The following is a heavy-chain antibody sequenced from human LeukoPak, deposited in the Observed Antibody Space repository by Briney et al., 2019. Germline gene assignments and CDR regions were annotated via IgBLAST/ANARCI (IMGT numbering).Heavy chain of an antibody. CDR1: GYTFTSYY. D-gene: IGHD2-2*01. J-gene: IGHJ4*02. CDR3: ARAGSYCSSTSCSDY. CDR2: INPNSGGT. Sequence: ASVKVSCKASGYTFTSYYMHWVRQAPGQGLEWMGWINPNSGGTNYAQKFQGRVTMTRDTSISTAYMELSRLRSDDTAVYYCARAGSYCSSTSCSDYWGQGTLVTVSS. V-gene: IGHV1-2*02.